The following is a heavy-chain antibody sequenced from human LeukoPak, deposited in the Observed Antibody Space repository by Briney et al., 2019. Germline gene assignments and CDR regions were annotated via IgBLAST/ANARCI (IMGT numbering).Heavy chain of an antibody. D-gene: IGHD5-18*01. CDR2: INGSGGST. V-gene: IGHV3-23*01. CDR1: GFTFSSYA. J-gene: IGHJ4*02. Sequence: GGSLRLSCAASGFTFSSYAMSWVRQAPGKGLEGVSAINGSGGSTYYADSVKGRFTISRDNSKNTLYLQMNSLRSEDTAVYYCAKGGYSYGYPLDYGGQGTLVTVSS. CDR3: AKGGYSYGYPLDY.